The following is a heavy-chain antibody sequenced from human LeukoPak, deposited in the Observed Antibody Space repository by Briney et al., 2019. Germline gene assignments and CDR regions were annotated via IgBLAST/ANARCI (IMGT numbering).Heavy chain of an antibody. D-gene: IGHD3-10*01. J-gene: IGHJ2*01. CDR2: ITGSTTWT. CDR1: GFTFGNFG. CDR3: ARELVTSGTGYFDL. V-gene: IGHV3-23*01. Sequence: GGSLRLSCEASGFTFGNFGMTWVRQAPGKGLQWVSGITGSTTWTYYAASVKGRFTVSRDNSQNTLHLQMNTLRADDTAVYYCARELVTSGTGYFDLWGRGTLVTVSS.